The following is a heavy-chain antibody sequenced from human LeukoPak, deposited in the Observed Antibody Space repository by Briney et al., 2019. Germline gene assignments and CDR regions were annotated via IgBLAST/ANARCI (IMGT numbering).Heavy chain of an antibody. CDR1: GASTSSRY. Sequence: SETLSLTCIVSGASTSSRYCSWIRQPPGRALEWIGHIYNGVNTKYNPSLTSRVNISVDTSKNQFSLKLTSLTAADTAIYYCAQTTGWPGFDFWGPVALVTVSS. V-gene: IGHV4-59*08. J-gene: IGHJ4*02. D-gene: IGHD6-19*01. CDR2: IYNGVNT. CDR3: AQTTGWPGFDF.